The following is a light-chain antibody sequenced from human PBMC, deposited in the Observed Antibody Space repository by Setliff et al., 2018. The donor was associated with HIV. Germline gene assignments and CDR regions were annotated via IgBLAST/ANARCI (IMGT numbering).Light chain of an antibody. CDR2: DVT. CDR3: CSYAGSSTPYV. CDR1: SSDVGGYNY. Sequence: QSALTQPPSASGSPGQSVTISCTGTSSDVGGYNYVSWYQQHPGKAPKLMIYDVTKRPSGVSNRFSGSKSGNTASLTISGLQAEDEADYYCCSYAGSSTPYVFGTGTKATVL. J-gene: IGLJ1*01. V-gene: IGLV2-23*02.